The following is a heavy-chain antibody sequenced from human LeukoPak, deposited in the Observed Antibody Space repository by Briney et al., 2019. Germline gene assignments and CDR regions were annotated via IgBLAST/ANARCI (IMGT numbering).Heavy chain of an antibody. CDR3: ARSGLRRSRIWYYYDRSGYALRNGLGFAP. V-gene: IGHV3-11*04. Sequence: GGSLRLSRAASGFTFSDYYMSWIRQAPGKGLEWVSYISSSGSTIYYAYSVKGRVTITMDNAKNSIYMQMNSLRAEDTAVYYCARSGLRRSRIWYYYDRSGYALRNGLGFAPWGQGTLVTVSS. D-gene: IGHD3-22*01. J-gene: IGHJ5*02. CDR2: ISSSGSTI. CDR1: GFTFSDYY.